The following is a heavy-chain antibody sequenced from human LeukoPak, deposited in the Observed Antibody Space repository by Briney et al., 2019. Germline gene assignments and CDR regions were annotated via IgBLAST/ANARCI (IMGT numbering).Heavy chain of an antibody. Sequence: ASVKVSCKASGYTFTSCDINWVRQATGQGLEWMGWMNPNSGNTGYAQKFQGRVTMTRNTSISTAYMELSSLRSEDTAVYYCARVYDSSGYFPRAFDYWGQGTLVTVSS. J-gene: IGHJ4*02. V-gene: IGHV1-8*01. D-gene: IGHD3-22*01. CDR1: GYTFTSCD. CDR2: MNPNSGNT. CDR3: ARVYDSSGYFPRAFDY.